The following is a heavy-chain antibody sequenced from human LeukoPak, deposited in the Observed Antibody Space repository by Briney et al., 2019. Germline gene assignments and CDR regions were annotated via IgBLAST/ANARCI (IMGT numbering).Heavy chain of an antibody. D-gene: IGHD2-15*01. CDR1: GGSFGGYY. V-gene: IGHV4-34*01. CDR3: ASLGGYCSGGSCYSEDY. J-gene: IGHJ4*02. CDR2: INHSGST. Sequence: SETLSLTCAVYGGSFGGYYWSWIRQPPGKGLEWIGEINHSGSTNYNPSLKSRVTISVDTSKNQFSLKLSSVTAADTAVYYCASLGGYCSGGSCYSEDYWGQGTLVTVSS.